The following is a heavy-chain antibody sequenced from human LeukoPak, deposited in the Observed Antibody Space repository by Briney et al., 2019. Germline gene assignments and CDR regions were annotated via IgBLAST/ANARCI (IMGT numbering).Heavy chain of an antibody. J-gene: IGHJ3*02. V-gene: IGHV3-30-3*02. CDR2: ISYDGSNK. CDR1: GFTFSSYA. D-gene: IGHD3-9*01. CDR3: AKSLRYFDWLLSDAFDI. Sequence: PGGSLRLSCAASGFTFSSYAMHWVRQAPGKGLEWVAVISYDGSNKYYADSVKGRFTISRDNSKNTLYLQMNSPRAEDTAVYYCAKSLRYFDWLLSDAFDIWGQGTMVTVSS.